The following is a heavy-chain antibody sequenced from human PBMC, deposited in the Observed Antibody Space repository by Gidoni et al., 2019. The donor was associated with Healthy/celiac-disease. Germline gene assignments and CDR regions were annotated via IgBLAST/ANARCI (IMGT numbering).Heavy chain of an antibody. V-gene: IGHV4-39*01. Sequence: QLQLQESGPGLVKPSETLSLTCTVSVGSISSSSYYWVWIRQPPGKGLGWIGSIYYSGSTYYNPSLKSRVTISVDTSKNQFSLKLSSVTAADTAVYYCARSEFAGDEHYYFDYWGQGTLVTVSS. D-gene: IGHD3-3*02. CDR1: VGSISSSSYY. J-gene: IGHJ4*02. CDR3: ARSEFAGDEHYYFDY. CDR2: IYYSGST.